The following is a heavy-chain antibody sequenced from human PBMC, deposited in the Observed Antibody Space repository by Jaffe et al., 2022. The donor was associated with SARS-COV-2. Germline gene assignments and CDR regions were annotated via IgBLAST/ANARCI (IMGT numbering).Heavy chain of an antibody. D-gene: IGHD6-19*01. J-gene: IGHJ6*02. CDR1: GFSLSTSGVG. CDR3: AHFRIAVAGKPASGMDV. Sequence: QITLKESGPTLVKPTQTLTLTCTFSGFSLSTSGVGVGWIRQPPGKALEWLALIYWDDDKRYSPSLKSRLTITKDTSKNQVVLTMTNMDPVDTATYYCAHFRIAVAGKPASGMDVWGQGTTVTVSS. CDR2: IYWDDDK. V-gene: IGHV2-5*02.